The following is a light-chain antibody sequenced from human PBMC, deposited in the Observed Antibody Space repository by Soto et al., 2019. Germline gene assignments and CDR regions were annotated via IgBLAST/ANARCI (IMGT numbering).Light chain of an antibody. CDR1: QSVSSSY. V-gene: IGKV3-20*01. CDR2: GAS. Sequence: SPGTVSLSQGERATLSCRASQSVSSSYLAWYQQKPGQAPRLLIYGASSRATGIPDRFSGSGSGTDFTLTISRLEPEDFAVYYCQQYGSSPPRTFGQVTKLDNK. J-gene: IGKJ1*01. CDR3: QQYGSSPPRT.